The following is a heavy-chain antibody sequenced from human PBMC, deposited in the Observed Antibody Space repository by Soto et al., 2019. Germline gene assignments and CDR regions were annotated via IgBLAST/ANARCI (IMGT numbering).Heavy chain of an antibody. Sequence: PGVSLRLSCAASGFTFSSYAMSWVRQAPGKGLEWVSAISGSGGSTYYADSVKGRFTISRDNSKNTLYLQMNSLRAEDTAVYYCAKDLWGDIVVVPAAMGVSLDAWGKGTTVTVSS. V-gene: IGHV3-23*01. J-gene: IGHJ6*04. CDR1: GFTFSSYA. CDR3: AKDLWGDIVVVPAAMGVSLDA. D-gene: IGHD2-2*01. CDR2: ISGSGGST.